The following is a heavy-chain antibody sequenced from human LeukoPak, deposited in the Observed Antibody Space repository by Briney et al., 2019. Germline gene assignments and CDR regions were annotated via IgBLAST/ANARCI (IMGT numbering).Heavy chain of an antibody. V-gene: IGHV4-59*01. CDR3: ARVGLRTGTLYFYYYGMDV. CDR1: GGSISSYY. Sequence: SETLSLTCTVSGGSISSYYWSWIRQPPGKGLEWIGYIYYSGSTNYNPSLKSRVTISVDTSKNQFSLKLSSVTAAGTAVYYCARVGLRTGTLYFYYYGMDVWGQGTTVTVSS. D-gene: IGHD7-27*01. J-gene: IGHJ6*02. CDR2: IYYSGST.